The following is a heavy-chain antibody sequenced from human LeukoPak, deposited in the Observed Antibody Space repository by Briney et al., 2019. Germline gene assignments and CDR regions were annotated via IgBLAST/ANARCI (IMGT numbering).Heavy chain of an antibody. Sequence: GGSLRLSCAASGFTFSSSVMTWVRQAPGKGLEWVSTISVSGGRTYYTDSVKGRFTISRDNSKNTLYLQMNSLRAEDTALNYCAKGNGYGFDYWGQGTLVTVSS. CDR2: ISVSGGRT. J-gene: IGHJ4*02. V-gene: IGHV3-23*01. D-gene: IGHD4-17*01. CDR1: GFTFSSSV. CDR3: AKGNGYGFDY.